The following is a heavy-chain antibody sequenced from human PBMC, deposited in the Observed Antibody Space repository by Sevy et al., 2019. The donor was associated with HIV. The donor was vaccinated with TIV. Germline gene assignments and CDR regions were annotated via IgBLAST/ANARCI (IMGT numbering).Heavy chain of an antibody. V-gene: IGHV1-2*06. Sequence: ASVKVSCKASGYTFTGYYMHWVRQAPGQGLEWMGRINPNSGGTNYAQKFQGRVTMTRDTSISTAYMELGRVRSDDTAVYYCARGRGYIVVVPAAMRGDYYYGMDVWGQGTTVTVSS. J-gene: IGHJ6*02. CDR3: ARGRGYIVVVPAAMRGDYYYGMDV. CDR2: INPNSGGT. D-gene: IGHD2-2*01. CDR1: GYTFTGYY.